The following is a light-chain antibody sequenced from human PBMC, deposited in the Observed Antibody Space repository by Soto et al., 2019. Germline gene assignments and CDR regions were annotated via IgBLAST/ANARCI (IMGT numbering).Light chain of an antibody. J-gene: IGKJ4*02. CDR1: QSVSSN. CDR2: DAS. CDR3: QQRSNWPPLT. V-gene: IGKV3-11*01. Sequence: EIVLTQSPATLSLSPGERATLSCRASQSVSSNLAWYQQKPGQAPRLLIYDASNRAAAIPARFSGSGAGTDFPLPTSSLEPEDFAVYYCQQRSNWPPLTFGGGTKVEIK.